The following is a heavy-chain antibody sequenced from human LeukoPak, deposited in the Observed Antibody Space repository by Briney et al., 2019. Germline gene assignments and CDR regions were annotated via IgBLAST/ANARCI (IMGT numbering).Heavy chain of an antibody. CDR2: INPNSGGT. Sequence: GASVKVSCKAYGYTFTDYYMHWVRQAPGQGLEWMGWINPNSGGTNYAQKFQGRVTMTRDTSISTAYMKLSRLRSDDTAVYYCAREGPIVGATHLVDYWGQGTLVTVSS. V-gene: IGHV1-2*02. CDR1: GYTFTDYY. D-gene: IGHD1-26*01. CDR3: AREGPIVGATHLVDY. J-gene: IGHJ4*02.